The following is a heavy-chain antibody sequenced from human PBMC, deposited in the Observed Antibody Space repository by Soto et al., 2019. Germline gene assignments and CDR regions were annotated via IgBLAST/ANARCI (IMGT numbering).Heavy chain of an antibody. V-gene: IGHV3-53*01. J-gene: IGHJ3*02. CDR2: IYSGGST. CDR3: ARKSSSSWYHPFDI. D-gene: IGHD6-13*01. CDR1: GFTVSSNY. Sequence: GESLKISCAASGFTVSSNYMSWVRQAPGKGLEWVSVIYSGGSTYYADSVKGRFTISRDNSKNTLYLQMNSLRAEDTAVYYCARKSSSSWYHPFDIWGQGTMVTVSS.